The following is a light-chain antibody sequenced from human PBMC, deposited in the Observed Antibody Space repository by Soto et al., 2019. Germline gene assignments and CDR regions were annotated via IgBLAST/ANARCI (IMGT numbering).Light chain of an antibody. CDR3: QHFGSSPLFT. CDR1: QSVTSNY. V-gene: IGKV3-20*01. CDR2: GAS. J-gene: IGKJ3*01. Sequence: EIVLTQSPGALSLSPGERATLSCRASQSVTSNYLAWYQQKPGQAPRLLIYGASSRATGIPDRFSGSGSGRDFTLTISRLEPEDSAVYYCQHFGSSPLFTFGPGTKVDIK.